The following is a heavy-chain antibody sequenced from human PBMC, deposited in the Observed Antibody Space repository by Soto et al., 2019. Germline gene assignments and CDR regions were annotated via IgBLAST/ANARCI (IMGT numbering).Heavy chain of an antibody. CDR3: ARDLGSEQWFFDN. D-gene: IGHD6-19*01. CDR2: IHNSGST. Sequence: QVQLQESGPGLVNPSQTLSLTCLVSGASVSGDGSYCSWIPQHPGKGLEFIGYIHNSGSTYSNPSLENRVAMSIDTSKNQFSLRLSSVTAADSAVYFCARDLGSEQWFFDNWGQGILVTVSS. V-gene: IGHV4-31*03. J-gene: IGHJ4*02. CDR1: GASVSGDGSY.